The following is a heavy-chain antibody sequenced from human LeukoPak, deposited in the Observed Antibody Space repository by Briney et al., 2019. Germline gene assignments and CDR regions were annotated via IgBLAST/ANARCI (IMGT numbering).Heavy chain of an antibody. CDR1: GGSFSGYY. J-gene: IGHJ5*02. V-gene: IGHV4-34*01. CDR3: VRSGYHSWFDP. CDR2: INHSGST. Sequence: SETLSLTCAVYGGSFSGYYWSWIRQPPGKGLEWIGEINHSGSTNYNPSLKSRVTISVDTSKNQFSPKLSSVTAADTAVYYCVRSGYHSWFDPWGQGTLVTVSS. D-gene: IGHD3-22*01.